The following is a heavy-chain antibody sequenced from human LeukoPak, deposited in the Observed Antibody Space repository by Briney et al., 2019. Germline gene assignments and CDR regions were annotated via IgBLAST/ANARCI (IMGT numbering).Heavy chain of an antibody. Sequence: GGSLRLSCAASGFTFSSYGMHWVRQAPGKGLEWVAFIRYDGSNKYYADSVKGRFTISRDNSKDTLYLQMNSLRAEDTAVYYCAKGGSSSWPSDYWGQGTLVTVSS. CDR3: AKGGSSSWPSDY. V-gene: IGHV3-30*02. CDR1: GFTFSSYG. D-gene: IGHD6-13*01. J-gene: IGHJ4*02. CDR2: IRYDGSNK.